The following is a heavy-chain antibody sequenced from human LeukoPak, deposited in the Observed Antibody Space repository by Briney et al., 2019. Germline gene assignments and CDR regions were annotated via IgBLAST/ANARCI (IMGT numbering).Heavy chain of an antibody. D-gene: IGHD3-22*01. CDR1: GGSISSGGYY. CDR2: IYYSGST. V-gene: IGHV4-31*03. J-gene: IGHJ4*02. Sequence: SQTLSLTCTVSGGSISSGGYYWSWIRQHPGKGLEWIGYIYYSGSTYYNPSLKSRVTISVDTSKNQFSLKLSSVTAADTAVYYCARVKAYYYDSSGYRIKNYFDYWGQGTLVTVSS. CDR3: ARVKAYYYDSSGYRIKNYFDY.